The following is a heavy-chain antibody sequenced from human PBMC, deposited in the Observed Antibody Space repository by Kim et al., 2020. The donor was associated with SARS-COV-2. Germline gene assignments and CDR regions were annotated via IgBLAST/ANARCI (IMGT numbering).Heavy chain of an antibody. V-gene: IGHV4-34*01. D-gene: IGHD6-6*01. CDR3: ARGRIGQLAYY. J-gene: IGHJ4*02. Sequence: TTYNPSLKSRVTISVDTSKNQFSLKLSSVTAADTAVYYCARGRIGQLAYYWGQGTLVTVSS. CDR2: T.